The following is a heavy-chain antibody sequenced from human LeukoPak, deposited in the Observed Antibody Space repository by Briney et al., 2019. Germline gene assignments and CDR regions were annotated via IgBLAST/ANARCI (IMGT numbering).Heavy chain of an antibody. CDR3: AKEGRYNWNYGFDY. CDR2: IRYDGSNK. D-gene: IGHD1-7*01. Sequence: GGSLRLSCAASGFTFSSYGMHWVRQAPGKGLEWVAFIRYDGSNKYYADSVKGRFTISRDNSKNTLYLQMNSLRAEDTAVYYCAKEGRYNWNYGFDYWGQGTLVTVSS. V-gene: IGHV3-30*02. J-gene: IGHJ4*02. CDR1: GFTFSSYG.